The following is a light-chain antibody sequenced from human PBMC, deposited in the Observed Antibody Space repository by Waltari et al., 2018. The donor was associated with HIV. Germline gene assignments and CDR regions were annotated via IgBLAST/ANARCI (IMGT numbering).Light chain of an antibody. Sequence: QSVLTQPPSASGAPGQSVTISCSGSASNIGRGYVYWFQQLPGTAPKLLMYRNNQRPAGVPGRFSASKSGTSASLAISGLRPDDEADYYCAAWDVSVSGRGVIFGGGTKLTVL. J-gene: IGLJ2*01. CDR3: AAWDVSVSGRGVI. CDR2: RNN. V-gene: IGLV1-47*01. CDR1: ASNIGRGY.